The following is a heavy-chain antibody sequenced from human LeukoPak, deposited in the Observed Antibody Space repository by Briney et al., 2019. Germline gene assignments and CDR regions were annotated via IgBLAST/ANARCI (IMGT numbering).Heavy chain of an antibody. CDR2: IYHSGST. Sequence: SETLSLTCAVYGGSLSGYYWSWIRQPPGKGLEWIGEIYHSGSTNYNSSLKSRVTISVDTSKNQFSLKLTSVTAADTAVYYCARQKWEQQGRDYYFNGLDVWGPGTTVIVSS. CDR3: ARQKWEQQGRDYYFNGLDV. D-gene: IGHD1/OR15-1a*01. CDR1: GGSLSGYY. J-gene: IGHJ6*02. V-gene: IGHV4-34*01.